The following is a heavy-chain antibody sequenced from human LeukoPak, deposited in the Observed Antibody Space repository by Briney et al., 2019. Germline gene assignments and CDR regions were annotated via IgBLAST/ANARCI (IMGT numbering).Heavy chain of an antibody. CDR1: GYIFTNYA. D-gene: IGHD1-26*01. CDR2: INGGNGNT. J-gene: IGHJ6*03. CDR3: ARQLWELPDLDYYYYYMDV. Sequence: ASVKASCKASGYIFTNYAMHWVRQAPGQRLEWMGWINGGNGNTKYSQEFQGRVTITRDTSASTAYMELRSLRSDDTAVYYCARQLWELPDLDYYYYYMDVWGKGTTVTVSS. V-gene: IGHV1-3*01.